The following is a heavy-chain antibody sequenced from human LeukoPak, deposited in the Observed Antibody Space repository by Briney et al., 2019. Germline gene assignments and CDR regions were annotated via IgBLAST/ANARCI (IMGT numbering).Heavy chain of an antibody. CDR3: AKLILGARSLFDF. D-gene: IGHD1-26*01. CDR2: IYSGGGT. V-gene: IGHV3-53*01. Sequence: GGSLRLSCAASGFTVSSNFVTWVRQAPGKGLEWLSIIYSGGGTDYADSVKGRFTISRDNSKNTLYLQMSSLRADDTAMYYCAKLILGARSLFDFRGQGILVTVSS. J-gene: IGHJ4*02. CDR1: GFTVSSNF.